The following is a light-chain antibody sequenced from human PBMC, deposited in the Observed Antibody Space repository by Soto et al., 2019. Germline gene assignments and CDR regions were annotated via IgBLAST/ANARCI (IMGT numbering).Light chain of an antibody. V-gene: IGKV3-15*01. Sequence: EIVMTQSPATLSVSPGDGATLSCRVSQSVGSNLAWYQQKPGQPPRLLISGASTRATGIPARFSGSGSGTEFTLTISSLQSEDFAVYYCQQYNNWPPMFGQGTKVDIK. CDR3: QQYNNWPPM. CDR1: QSVGSN. CDR2: GAS. J-gene: IGKJ1*01.